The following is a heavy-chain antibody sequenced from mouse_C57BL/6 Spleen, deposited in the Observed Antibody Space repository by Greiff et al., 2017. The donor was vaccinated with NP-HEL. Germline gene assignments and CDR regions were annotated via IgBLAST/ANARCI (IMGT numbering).Heavy chain of an antibody. CDR3: ASSRYGSSRYAMDY. Sequence: EVQLQQSGPELVKPGASVKIPCKASGYTFTDYNMDWVKQSHGKSLEWIGDINPNNGGTIYNQKYKGKAKMTVDKSSSTAYMELRSLTSEDTACYYCASSRYGSSRYAMDYCVQGTSVTVSA. CDR2: INPNNGGT. D-gene: IGHD1-1*01. CDR1: GYTFTDYN. J-gene: IGHJ4*01. V-gene: IGHV1-18*01.